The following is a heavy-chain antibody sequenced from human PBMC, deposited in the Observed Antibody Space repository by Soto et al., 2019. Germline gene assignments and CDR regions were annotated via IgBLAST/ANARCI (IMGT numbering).Heavy chain of an antibody. Sequence: QVHLVESGGGVVQPGRSLRLSCAASGFTFKKYSMHWVRQAPGKGLEWVAVITYDGNTKYYADSVKGRFTISRENSKNTLYLQTNTLRPEDTGVYYCARDDLVYWGQGTLVTVSS. V-gene: IGHV3-30-3*01. CDR1: GFTFKKYS. D-gene: IGHD2-21*01. CDR2: ITYDGNTK. CDR3: ARDDLVY. J-gene: IGHJ4*02.